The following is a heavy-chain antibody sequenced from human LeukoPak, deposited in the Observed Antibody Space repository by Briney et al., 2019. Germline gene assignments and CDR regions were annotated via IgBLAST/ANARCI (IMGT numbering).Heavy chain of an antibody. Sequence: PGRSLRVSCAASGFTFTSYAMHWVRQAPGKGLEWVALISYDGSNKYYADSVKGRFTISRDDSKNTLYLQMNSLRTEDTAVYYCARDPTKRWLQNYFDYWGQGTLVTVSS. CDR1: GFTFTSYA. CDR2: ISYDGSNK. CDR3: ARDPTKRWLQNYFDY. D-gene: IGHD5-24*01. V-gene: IGHV3-30*04. J-gene: IGHJ4*02.